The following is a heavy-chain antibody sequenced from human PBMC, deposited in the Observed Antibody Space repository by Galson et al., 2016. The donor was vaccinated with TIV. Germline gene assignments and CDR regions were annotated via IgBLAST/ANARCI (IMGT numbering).Heavy chain of an antibody. CDR1: GYNFIGYY. Sequence: SVKVSCKASGYNFIGYYIHWVRQAPGQGLEWMGWINPNSGVTTYAQKFQGGVAMTRDRSITTAYLDLSRLTSDDTAVYYCARDIMVRGVAHYYYGMDVWGQGTTVTVSS. V-gene: IGHV1-2*02. D-gene: IGHD3-10*01. CDR2: INPNSGVT. J-gene: IGHJ6*02. CDR3: ARDIMVRGVAHYYYGMDV.